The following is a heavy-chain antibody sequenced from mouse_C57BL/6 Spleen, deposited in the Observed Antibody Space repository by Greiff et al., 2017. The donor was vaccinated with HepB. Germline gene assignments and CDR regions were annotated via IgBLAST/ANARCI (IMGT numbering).Heavy chain of an antibody. Sequence: QVQLQQSGPELVKPGASVKISCKASGYAFSSSWMNWVKQRPGTGLEWIGRIYPGDGDTNGKGKFKGKATLTADKYSSTAYMQLSSLTSEDSAVSFCARGGEAQAVYYFDYWGQGTTLTVSS. CDR2: IYPGDGDT. CDR3: ARGGEAQAVYYFDY. V-gene: IGHV1-82*01. D-gene: IGHD3-2*02. J-gene: IGHJ2*01. CDR1: GYAFSSSW.